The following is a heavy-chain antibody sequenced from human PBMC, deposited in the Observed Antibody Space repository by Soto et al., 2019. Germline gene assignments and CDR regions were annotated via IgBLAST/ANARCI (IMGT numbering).Heavy chain of an antibody. Sequence: GGSLRLSCAASGFTFSSYSMNWVRQAPGKGLEWVSYISSSSSTIYYADSVKGRFTISRDNAKNSLYLQMNSLRDEDTAVYYCAREEDLTVTTFWVSYYYGMDVWGQGTTVTVSS. J-gene: IGHJ6*02. D-gene: IGHD4-17*01. CDR1: GFTFSSYS. CDR3: AREEDLTVTTFWVSYYYGMDV. V-gene: IGHV3-48*02. CDR2: ISSSSSTI.